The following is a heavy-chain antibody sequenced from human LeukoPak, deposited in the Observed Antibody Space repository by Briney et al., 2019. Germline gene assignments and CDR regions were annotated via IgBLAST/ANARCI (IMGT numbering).Heavy chain of an antibody. Sequence: ASVKVSCKASGYTFTSYGISWVRQAPGQGLEWMGWISAYNGNTNYAQKLQGRVTMTTDTSTSTAYMELRSLRSDDTAVYYCARDPAYCSGGSCENHFDYWGQGTLVTVSS. J-gene: IGHJ4*02. CDR1: GYTFTSYG. V-gene: IGHV1-18*01. CDR2: ISAYNGNT. D-gene: IGHD2-15*01. CDR3: ARDPAYCSGGSCENHFDY.